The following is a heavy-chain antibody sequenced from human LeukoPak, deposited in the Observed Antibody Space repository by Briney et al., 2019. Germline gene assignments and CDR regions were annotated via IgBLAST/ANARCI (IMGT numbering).Heavy chain of an antibody. V-gene: IGHV3-30*04. D-gene: IGHD5-24*01. CDR3: ARDLGDGYNNGDY. CDR2: ISYDGSNE. CDR1: GFTFSSYA. Sequence: GRSLRLSCAASGFTFSSYAMHWVRQAPGKGLEWVAVISYDGSNEYYADSVKGRFTISRDNSKNTLYLQMNSLRAEDTAVYYCARDLGDGYNNGDYWGQGTLVTVSS. J-gene: IGHJ4*02.